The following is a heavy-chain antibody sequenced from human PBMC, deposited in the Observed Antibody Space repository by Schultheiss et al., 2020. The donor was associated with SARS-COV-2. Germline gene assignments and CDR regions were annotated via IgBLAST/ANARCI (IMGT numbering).Heavy chain of an antibody. V-gene: IGHV4-59*10. CDR2: IYTSGSN. CDR1: GGSFSGYY. Sequence: SQTLSLTCAVYGGSFSGYYWSWIRQPAGKGLEWIGRIYTSGSNNYNPSLKSRVTISVDTSKNQFSLKLSSVTAADTAVYYCATSSSGGSRSFYGMDVWGQGTTVTVSS. D-gene: IGHD2-15*01. J-gene: IGHJ6*02. CDR3: ATSSSGGSRSFYGMDV.